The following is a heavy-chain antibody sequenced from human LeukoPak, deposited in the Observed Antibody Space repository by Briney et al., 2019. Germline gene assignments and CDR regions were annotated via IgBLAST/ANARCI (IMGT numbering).Heavy chain of an antibody. Sequence: ASVKVSCKASGYTFTSYGISWVRQAPGQGLEWMGWISAYNGNTNYAQKFQGRVTITADKSTSTAYMELSSLRSEDTAVYYCARSGRQPEYYMDVWGKGTTVTVSS. CDR1: GYTFTSYG. V-gene: IGHV1-18*01. CDR3: ARSGRQPEYYMDV. CDR2: ISAYNGNT. J-gene: IGHJ6*03. D-gene: IGHD1-14*01.